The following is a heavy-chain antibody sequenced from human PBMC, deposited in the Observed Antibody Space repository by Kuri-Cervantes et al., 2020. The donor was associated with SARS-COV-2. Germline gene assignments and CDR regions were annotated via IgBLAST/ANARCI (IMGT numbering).Heavy chain of an antibody. CDR3: ATGSLTAMANLQGYPYYYGMDV. J-gene: IGHJ6*02. CDR2: IYYSGST. Sequence: GSLRLSCTVSGGSISSYYWSWIRQPPGKGLEWIGYIYYSGSTNYNPSLKSRVTISVDTSKNQFSLKLSSVTAADTAVYYCATGSLTAMANLQGYPYYYGMDVWGQGTTVTVSS. D-gene: IGHD5-18*01. CDR1: GGSISSYY. V-gene: IGHV4-59*08.